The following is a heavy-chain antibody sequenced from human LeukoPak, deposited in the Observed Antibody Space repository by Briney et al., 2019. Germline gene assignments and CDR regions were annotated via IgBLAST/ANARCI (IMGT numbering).Heavy chain of an antibody. CDR2: IYSGGST. CDR3: VRLGNKPDATGYRPLDY. J-gene: IGHJ4*02. D-gene: IGHD3-9*01. V-gene: IGHV3-66*04. CDR1: GFTVSSNY. Sequence: GGSLRLSCAASGFTVSSNYMSWVRQAPGKGLEWVSVIYSGGSTYYADSVKGRFTISRDNSKNTLYLQMNSLRAEDTAVYYCVRLGNKPDATGYRPLDYWGQGTLVPVSS.